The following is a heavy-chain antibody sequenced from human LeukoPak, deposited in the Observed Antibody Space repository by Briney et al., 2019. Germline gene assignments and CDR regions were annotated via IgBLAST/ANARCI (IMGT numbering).Heavy chain of an antibody. V-gene: IGHV3-21*01. CDR3: ARGKYSSSWDPSSDY. D-gene: IGHD6-13*01. CDR1: GFTFSSYS. CDR2: ISSSSSYI. J-gene: IGHJ4*02. Sequence: GRSLRLSCAASGFTFSSYSMNWVRQAPGKGLEWVSSISSSSSYIYYADSVKGRFTISRDNAKNSLYLQMNSLRAEDTAVYYCARGKYSSSWDPSSDYWGQGTLVTVSS.